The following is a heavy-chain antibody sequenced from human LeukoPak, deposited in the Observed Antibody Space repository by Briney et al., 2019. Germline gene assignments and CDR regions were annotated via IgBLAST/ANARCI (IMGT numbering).Heavy chain of an antibody. Sequence: SETLSLTCTVSGGSISSSSYYWGWIRQPPGKGLEWIGSIYYSGSTNYNPSLKSRVTISVDTSKNQFSPKLSSVTAADTAVYYCARHGNGDLDYWGQGTLVTVSS. CDR3: ARHGNGDLDY. CDR1: GGSISSSSYY. D-gene: IGHD1-1*01. CDR2: IYYSGST. J-gene: IGHJ4*02. V-gene: IGHV4-39*01.